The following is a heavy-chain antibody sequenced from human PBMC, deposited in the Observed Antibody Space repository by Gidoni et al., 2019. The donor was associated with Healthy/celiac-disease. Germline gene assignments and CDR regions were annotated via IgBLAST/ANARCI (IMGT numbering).Heavy chain of an antibody. V-gene: IGHV3-21*01. CDR2: ISSSSSYI. Sequence: EVQLVESGGGLVKPGGSLRLSCAASGFTFSSYSMNWVRQAPGKGLEWVSSISSSSSYIDYADSVKGRFTISRDNAKNSLYLQMNSLRAEDTAVYYCVRELTGYSYGPGGYWGQGTLVTVSS. CDR3: VRELTGYSYGPGGY. CDR1: GFTFSSYS. D-gene: IGHD5-18*01. J-gene: IGHJ4*02.